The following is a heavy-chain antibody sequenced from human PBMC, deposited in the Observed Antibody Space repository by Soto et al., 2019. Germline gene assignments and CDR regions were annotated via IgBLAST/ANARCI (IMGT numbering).Heavy chain of an antibody. J-gene: IGHJ4*02. Sequence: SVKVSCKASGFTFTHSGMQWVRQARGQSLEWIGWIVVGSGNTNYAPKFQERVTITWDKSTFTAYMELSSLRSEDTAVYYCARDDAPTAPSIFDYWGQGARVTVSS. CDR3: ARDDAPTAPSIFDY. D-gene: IGHD2-21*02. CDR1: GFTFTHSG. V-gene: IGHV1-58*02. CDR2: IVVGSGNT.